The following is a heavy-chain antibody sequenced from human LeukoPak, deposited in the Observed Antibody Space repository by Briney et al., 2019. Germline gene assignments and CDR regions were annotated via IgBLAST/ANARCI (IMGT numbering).Heavy chain of an antibody. CDR2: IYSGGST. CDR1: GFTVSSNY. V-gene: IGHV3-66*02. Sequence: PGGSLRLSCAASGFTVSSNYMSWVRPARGKGLEWVSVIYSGGSTYYADSVKGRFTISRDNSKNTLYLQMNSLRAEDTAVYYCASDSEQQVDAPDGGGQGTTGTV. J-gene: IGHJ6*02. CDR3: ASDSEQQVDAPDG. D-gene: IGHD6-13*01.